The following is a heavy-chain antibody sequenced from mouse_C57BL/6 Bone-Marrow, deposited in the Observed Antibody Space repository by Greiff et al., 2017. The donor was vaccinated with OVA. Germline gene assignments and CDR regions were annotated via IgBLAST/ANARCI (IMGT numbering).Heavy chain of an antibody. CDR3: ARKAYYGSSYGYYFDY. V-gene: IGHV1-78*01. CDR1: GYTFTDHT. CDR2: IYPRDGST. J-gene: IGHJ2*01. D-gene: IGHD1-1*01. Sequence: QVQLQQSDAELVKPGASVKISCKVSGYTFTDHTIHWMKQRPEQGLEWIGYIYPRDGSTKYNEKFKGKATLTADKSSSTAYMQLNSLTSEDSAVYFCARKAYYGSSYGYYFDYWGQGTTLTVSS.